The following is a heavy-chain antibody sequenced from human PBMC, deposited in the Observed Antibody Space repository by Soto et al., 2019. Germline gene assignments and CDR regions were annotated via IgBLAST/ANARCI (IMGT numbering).Heavy chain of an antibody. CDR2: IYYSGRT. CDR1: GGSISSHP. J-gene: IGHJ4*02. Sequence: QVQLQESGPGLVKPSETLSLTCTVSGGSISSHPWSWIRQSPGKGLEWIGYIYYSGRTVFNPSLKSRVTMSLDTSKNQFSRNLTSVTATDTAVNYCAGDIPSGSYRFDYRGQGAMVIVSS. V-gene: IGHV4-59*08. CDR3: AGDIPSGSYRFDY. D-gene: IGHD1-26*01.